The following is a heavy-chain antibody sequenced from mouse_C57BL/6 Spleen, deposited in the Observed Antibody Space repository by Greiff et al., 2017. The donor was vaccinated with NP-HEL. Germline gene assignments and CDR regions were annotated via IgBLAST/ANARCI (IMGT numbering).Heavy chain of an antibody. D-gene: IGHD1-1*01. V-gene: IGHV6-3*01. Sequence: EVLLVESGGGLVQPGGSMKLSCVASGFTFSNYWMNWVRQSPEKGLEWVAQIRLKSDNYATHYAESGKGRFTISRDDSKSSVYLQMNNLRAEDTGIYYCTGFTTGAYWGQGTLVTVSA. CDR1: GFTFSNYW. CDR2: IRLKSDNYAT. CDR3: TGFTTGAY. J-gene: IGHJ3*01.